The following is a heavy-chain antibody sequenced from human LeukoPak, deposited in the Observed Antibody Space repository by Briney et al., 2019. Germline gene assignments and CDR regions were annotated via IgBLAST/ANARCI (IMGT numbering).Heavy chain of an antibody. J-gene: IGHJ4*02. V-gene: IGHV3-23*01. CDR2: ISGSGGST. D-gene: IGHD3-3*01. CDR1: GFTFSSYA. CDR3: AKDRVITIFGVVIMEFDY. Sequence: GSLRLSCADSGFTFSSYAMSWVRQAPGKGLGWVSDISGSGGSTYYADSVKGRFTISRDNSKNTLYLQMNSLRAEDTAVYYCAKDRVITIFGVVIMEFDYWGQGTLVTVSS.